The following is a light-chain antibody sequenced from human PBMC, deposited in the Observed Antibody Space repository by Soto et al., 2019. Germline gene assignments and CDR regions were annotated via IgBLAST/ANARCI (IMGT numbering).Light chain of an antibody. J-gene: IGLJ1*01. CDR3: QSYDSSLSGYV. Sequence: QSVLTQPPSVSEAPGQRVTISCTGSSSNIGAGYEAHWYQQVPGTAPKLLIYENNNRPSGVPDRFSGSKSGTSASLAITGLRAEDEAEYCCQSYDSSLSGYVFGTGTKLAFL. V-gene: IGLV1-40*01. CDR1: SSNIGAGYE. CDR2: ENN.